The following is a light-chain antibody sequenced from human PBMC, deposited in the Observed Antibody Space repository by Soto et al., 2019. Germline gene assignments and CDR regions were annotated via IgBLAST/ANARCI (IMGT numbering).Light chain of an antibody. CDR1: QALTAR. CDR3: HQHQSWPQT. Sequence: EIVLTQSPATLPALPSDRVTLYCRASQALTARLAWYQHQPCLAPRLLIYLPSIRAAGVPARFSAGGSETDFTLTISDVEPEDFAVYYCHQHQSWPQTFGQGAKVDIK. CDR2: LPS. J-gene: IGKJ1*01. V-gene: IGKV3-11*01.